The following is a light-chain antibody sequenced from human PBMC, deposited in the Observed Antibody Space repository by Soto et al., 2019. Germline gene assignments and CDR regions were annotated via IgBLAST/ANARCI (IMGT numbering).Light chain of an antibody. CDR3: QQYGSSTGT. CDR1: QSVSSY. CDR2: DAS. Sequence: VLTQSQGTLSLSPGDRATLSCRASQSVSSYLAWYQQKPGQAPRLLIYDASNRATGIPDRFSGSGSGTDFTLTISRLEPEDFAVYYCQQYGSSTGTFGQGTKVDIK. V-gene: IGKV3-20*01. J-gene: IGKJ1*01.